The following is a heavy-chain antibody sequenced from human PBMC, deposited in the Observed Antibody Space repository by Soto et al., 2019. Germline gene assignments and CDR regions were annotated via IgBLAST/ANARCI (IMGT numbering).Heavy chain of an antibody. J-gene: IGHJ6*03. Sequence: GGSLRLSCAASGFTFSSYAMHWVRQAPGKGLEYVSAISSNGGSTYYANSVKGRFTISRDNSKNTLYLQMGSLRAEDMAVYYCARQVLFGGLERYYYYYMDVWGKGTTVTVSS. D-gene: IGHD3-3*01. CDR1: GFTFSSYA. CDR2: ISSNGGST. V-gene: IGHV3-64*01. CDR3: ARQVLFGGLERYYYYYMDV.